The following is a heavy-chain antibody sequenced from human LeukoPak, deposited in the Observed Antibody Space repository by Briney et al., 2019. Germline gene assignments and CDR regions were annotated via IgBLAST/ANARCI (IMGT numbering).Heavy chain of an antibody. J-gene: IGHJ6*02. Sequence: ASVKVSCKASGYTFTSYAMNWVRQAPGQRLEWMGWINAGNGNTKYSQKFQGRVTITRDTSASTAYMELSSLRSEDTAVYYCARDRSGSGSYYPYGMDVWGQGTTVTVSS. D-gene: IGHD3-10*01. CDR3: ARDRSGSGSYYPYGMDV. V-gene: IGHV1-3*01. CDR2: INAGNGNT. CDR1: GYTFTSYA.